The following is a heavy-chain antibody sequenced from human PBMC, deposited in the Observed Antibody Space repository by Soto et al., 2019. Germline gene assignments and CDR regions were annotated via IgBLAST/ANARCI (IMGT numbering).Heavy chain of an antibody. CDR2: IYYSGSA. J-gene: IGHJ6*02. V-gene: IGHV4-61*01. Sequence: PAETLSLTCTVSGGSVSNISDYCVCVRQRPGKGLEWIGYIYYSGSADYNPSLGSRVTISLDTSKNQFSLKLSSVTTADTAVYYCARGVGFGYYYYHMDLWGQGTTVTVSS. CDR1: GGSVSNISDY. CDR3: ARGVGFGYYYYHMDL. D-gene: IGHD3-10*01.